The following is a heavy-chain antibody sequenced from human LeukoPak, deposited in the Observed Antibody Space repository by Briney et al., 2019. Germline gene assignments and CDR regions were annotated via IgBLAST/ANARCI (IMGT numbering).Heavy chain of an antibody. J-gene: IGHJ4*02. CDR2: INPNSGGT. V-gene: IGHV1-2*02. CDR1: GYTFTGYY. CDR3: ARVPSVVRGVSIDY. Sequence: ASVKLSCKASGYTFTGYYMHWVRQAPGQGLEWMGWINPNSGGTNYAQKFQGRVTMTRDTSISTAYMELSRLRSDDTAVYYCARVPSVVRGVSIDYWGQGTLVTVSS. D-gene: IGHD3-10*01.